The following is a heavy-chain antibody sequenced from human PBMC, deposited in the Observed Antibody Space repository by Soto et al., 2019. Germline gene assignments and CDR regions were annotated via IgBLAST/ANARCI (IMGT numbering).Heavy chain of an antibody. V-gene: IGHV4-4*02. Sequence: QVQLQESGPGLVKPSGTLSLTCALSGASIITDNWWSWVRQPPGKEMEWIGEIYHSGNTNFNPSVKSRVTTSVDASKNQFALTVISVTAADTAIYYCARASASSKLRGVVINWGQGTLVTVSS. CDR1: GASIITDNW. J-gene: IGHJ4*02. CDR2: IYHSGNT. CDR3: ARASASSKLRGVVIN. D-gene: IGHD3-10*01.